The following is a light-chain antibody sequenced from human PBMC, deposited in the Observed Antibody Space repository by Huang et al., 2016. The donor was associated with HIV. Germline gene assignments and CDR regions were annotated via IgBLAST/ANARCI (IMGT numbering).Light chain of an antibody. CDR3: HQYYDTPQT. CDR2: WSS. J-gene: IGKJ1*01. CDR1: QSVLKTSNNKNC. Sequence: DIVVTQSPDSLALSLGGRAAINCTASQSVLKTSNNKNCLSWYQLKPGQPPKLLIYWSSTRESGVPDRFTGTGSGTHFTLAVARLQAEDVAVYYCHQYYDTPQTFGQGTKVEVK. V-gene: IGKV4-1*01.